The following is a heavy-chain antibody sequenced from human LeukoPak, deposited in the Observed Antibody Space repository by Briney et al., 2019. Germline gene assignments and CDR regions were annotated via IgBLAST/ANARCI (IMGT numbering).Heavy chain of an antibody. J-gene: IGHJ4*02. V-gene: IGHV4-59*01. D-gene: IGHD2-2*01. CDR1: GDSISSYY. CDR2: IYYSGST. Sequence: SETLSLTCTVSGDSISSYYWSWIRQPPGKGLEWIGYIYYSGSTNYNPSLKSRVTISVDTSKNQFSLKLSSVTAADTAVYYCTRTRDIVVVTAGVIVVPNFDYWGQGTLVTVSS. CDR3: TRTRDIVVVTAGVIVVPNFDY.